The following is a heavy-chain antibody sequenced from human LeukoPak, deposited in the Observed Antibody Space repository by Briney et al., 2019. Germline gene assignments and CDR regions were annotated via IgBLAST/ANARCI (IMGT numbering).Heavy chain of an antibody. J-gene: IGHJ4*02. Sequence: SQTLSLTCTVSGGSISSGGYYWSWIRQPPGKGLEWIGYIYHSGSTYYNPSLKSRVTISVDRSKNQFSLKLSSVTAADTAVYYCARRSGGGIDYWGQGTLVTVSS. D-gene: IGHD2-15*01. CDR3: ARRSGGGIDY. CDR2: IYHSGST. CDR1: GGSISSGGYY. V-gene: IGHV4-30-2*01.